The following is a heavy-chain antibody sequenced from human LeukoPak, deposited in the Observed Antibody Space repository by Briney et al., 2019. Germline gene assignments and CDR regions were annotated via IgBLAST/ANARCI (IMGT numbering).Heavy chain of an antibody. V-gene: IGHV4-59*01. CDR1: GGSIRSYY. D-gene: IGHD6-13*01. CDR2: IYYSGST. Sequence: SETLSLTCTVSGGSIRSYYWSWIRQPPGKGLEWIGYIYYSGSTNYNPSLKSRVTISVDTSKNQFSLKLSSVTAADSAVYYCARGIKDNILILTGIAAVLFDYWAQGTPVTVSS. J-gene: IGHJ4*02. CDR3: ARGIKDNILILTGIAAVLFDY.